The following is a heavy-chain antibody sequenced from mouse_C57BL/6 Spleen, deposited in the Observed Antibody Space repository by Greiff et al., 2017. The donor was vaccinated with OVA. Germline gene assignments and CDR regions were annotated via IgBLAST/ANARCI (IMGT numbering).Heavy chain of an antibody. CDR3: ARDEKKYDGLAY. J-gene: IGHJ3*01. Sequence: EVKLMESGPGMVKPSQSLSLTCTVTGYSITSGYDWHWIRHFPGNKLEWMGYISYSGSTNYNPSLKSRISITHDASKNHFFLKLNSVTTEDTATYYCARDEKKYDGLAYWGQGTLVTVSA. CDR2: ISYSGST. V-gene: IGHV3-1*01. CDR1: GYSITSGYD. D-gene: IGHD2-3*01.